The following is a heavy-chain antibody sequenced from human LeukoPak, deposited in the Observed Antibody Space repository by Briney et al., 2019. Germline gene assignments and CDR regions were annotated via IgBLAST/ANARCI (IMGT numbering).Heavy chain of an antibody. CDR1: GGSISFSDYY. CDR2: IYYSGST. J-gene: IGHJ4*02. D-gene: IGHD3-16*01. V-gene: IGHV4-39*01. CDR3: ASTSKGALYFDY. Sequence: PSETLSLTCTVSGGSISFSDYYWGWVRQPPGKGLEWIESIYYSGSTYYNPSHKSRVTISGDTSTKQFSLKLTSVTAADTAVYYCASTSKGALYFDYWGQGTLVTVSS.